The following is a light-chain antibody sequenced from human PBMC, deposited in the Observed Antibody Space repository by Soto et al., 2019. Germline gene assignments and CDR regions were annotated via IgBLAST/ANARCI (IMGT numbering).Light chain of an antibody. V-gene: IGLV2-14*01. J-gene: IGLJ2*01. Sequence: QSALTQPASVSGSPGQSITISCTGTSSDVGAYNYVSWYQQYPGKAPKLMIYEVSNRPSGVSNRFSGSKSGNTASLTISGLQSEDEADYYCNSFTSSSNVLFGGGTKLTVL. CDR2: EVS. CDR1: SSDVGAYNY. CDR3: NSFTSSSNVL.